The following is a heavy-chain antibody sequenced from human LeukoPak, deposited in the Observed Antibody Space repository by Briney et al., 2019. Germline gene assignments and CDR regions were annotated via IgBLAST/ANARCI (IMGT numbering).Heavy chain of an antibody. CDR3: ARGPNCSGGSCYLNWFDP. CDR2: IYYSGST. Sequence: SETLSLTCTVSGGSISTYYWSWIRQPPGKGLEWIGYIYYSGSTNYNPSLKSRVTISIDTSKNQFSLNLISVTAADTAAYYCARGPNCSGGSCYLNWFDPWGQGTLVTVSS. J-gene: IGHJ5*02. V-gene: IGHV4-59*01. CDR1: GGSISTYY. D-gene: IGHD2-15*01.